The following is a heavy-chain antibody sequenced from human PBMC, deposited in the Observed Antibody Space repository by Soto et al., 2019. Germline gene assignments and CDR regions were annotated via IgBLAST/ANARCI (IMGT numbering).Heavy chain of an antibody. CDR3: AREFGKLDY. CDR2: INPKSGGT. Sequence: ASVKVSCKASGYPFTDYFIHWVRQAPGQGLEWMGWINPKSGGTIYAQKFQGRVAMTRDTSISTAYLELSRLRSDDTAVYYCAREFGKLDYWGQGTLVTVSS. J-gene: IGHJ4*02. V-gene: IGHV1-2*02. D-gene: IGHD3-3*01. CDR1: GYPFTDYF.